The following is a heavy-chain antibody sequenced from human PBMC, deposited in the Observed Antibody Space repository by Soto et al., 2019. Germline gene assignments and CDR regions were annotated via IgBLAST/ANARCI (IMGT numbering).Heavy chain of an antibody. D-gene: IGHD7-27*01. J-gene: IGHJ6*02. CDR2: ISVYNGNT. V-gene: IGHV1-18*01. CDR1: GYTFSSYD. Sequence: QVQLVQSGAEVKKPGASVKVSCKTSGYTFSSYDINWVRQAPGQGLEWMGWISVYNGNTNYAQKLQGRVTMTTDTSTSTAYMELRSLRSYDTAVYYCARPANWERGGGMDVWGQGTTVTVSS. CDR3: ARPANWERGGGMDV.